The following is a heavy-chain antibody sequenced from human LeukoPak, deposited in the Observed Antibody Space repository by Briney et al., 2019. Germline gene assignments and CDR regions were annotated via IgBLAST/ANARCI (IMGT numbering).Heavy chain of an antibody. J-gene: IGHJ3*02. V-gene: IGHV1-18*01. CDR1: GYTFTIYG. CDR2: ISAYNGNT. CDR3: ARDRDSSGHWAFDI. Sequence: ASVTVSFKASGYTFTIYGISWVRQAPGQGLEWMGWISAYNGNTNYAQKLQGRVTMTTDTSTSTAYMELRSLRSDDTAVYYCARDRDSSGHWAFDIWGQGTMVTVSS. D-gene: IGHD3-22*01.